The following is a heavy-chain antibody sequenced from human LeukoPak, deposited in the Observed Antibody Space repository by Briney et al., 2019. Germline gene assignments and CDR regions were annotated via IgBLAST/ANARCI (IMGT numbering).Heavy chain of an antibody. D-gene: IGHD5-18*01. CDR1: WFTFFSLS. CDR3: AKALDTYGYMRFDS. J-gene: IGHJ4*02. V-gene: IGHV3-23*01. CDR2: INGGGDTT. Sequence: GPLQTSCATPWFTFFSLSHAWGPPAPREGVEWGLTINGGGDTTWYADSVKGRFTISRDKSTNTLFLQMSGLRAEDSAIYYCAKALDTYGYMRFDSRGQGTLVTVSS.